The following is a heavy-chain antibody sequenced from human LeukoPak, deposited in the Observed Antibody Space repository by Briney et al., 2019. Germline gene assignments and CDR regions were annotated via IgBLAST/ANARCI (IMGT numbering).Heavy chain of an antibody. CDR1: GYTFTSYG. J-gene: IGHJ3*02. Sequence: WASVKVSCKASGYTFTSYGISWVRQAPGQGLEWMGWISAYNGNTNYAQKLQGRVTMTTDTSTSTAYMELRSLRSDDTAVYYCARDRLNYYDSSGYYYLDAFDIWGQGTMVTVSS. V-gene: IGHV1-18*01. CDR3: ARDRLNYYDSSGYYYLDAFDI. CDR2: ISAYNGNT. D-gene: IGHD3-22*01.